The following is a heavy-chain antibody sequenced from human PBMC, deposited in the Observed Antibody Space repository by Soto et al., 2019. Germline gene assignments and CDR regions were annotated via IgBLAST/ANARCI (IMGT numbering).Heavy chain of an antibody. CDR2: TNEGSGNT. J-gene: IGHJ4*02. V-gene: IGHV1-3*01. Sequence: QVQIVQSGAEVKRPGASVRVSCRATGYSFKNYAVHWVRQAPGQRLEWMRFTNEGSGNTRFSQKFQGRISITRDTSASTVYLDLSSLTSEDTAIYYCARDDRSVSGVVTLDHWGPGTLVTVSS. D-gene: IGHD3-3*01. CDR3: ARDDRSVSGVVTLDH. CDR1: GYSFKNYA.